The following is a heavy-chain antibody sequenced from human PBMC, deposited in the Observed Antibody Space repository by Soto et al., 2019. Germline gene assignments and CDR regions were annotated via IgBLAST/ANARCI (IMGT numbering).Heavy chain of an antibody. CDR3: ARGPHYRNLEY. D-gene: IGHD4-4*01. V-gene: IGHV3-53*01. CDR1: EFTVSSNY. Sequence: PGWSLRDSWTASEFTVSSNYMSWVRQAPGKGLEWVSVTYSGGTTYYADSVKGRFTISRDNSKKTLYLQMNSLRAEDTAVYYCARGPHYRNLEYWGQGTLVTVSS. J-gene: IGHJ4*02. CDR2: TYSGGTT.